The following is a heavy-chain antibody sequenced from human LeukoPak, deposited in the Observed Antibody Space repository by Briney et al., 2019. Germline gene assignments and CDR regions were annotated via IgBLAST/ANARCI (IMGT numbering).Heavy chain of an antibody. J-gene: IGHJ4*02. Sequence: QPGGSLRLSCAASGFMFSSNWMSWVRLAPGKGLEWVANIKQDGGQIYYLESVKGRFTVSRDNAKNSLYLQMNSLRAEDTAVYYCARLGARQMLEYWGQGALVTVSS. CDR1: GFMFSSNW. V-gene: IGHV3-7*01. D-gene: IGHD4-17*01. CDR3: ARLGARQMLEY. CDR2: IKQDGGQI.